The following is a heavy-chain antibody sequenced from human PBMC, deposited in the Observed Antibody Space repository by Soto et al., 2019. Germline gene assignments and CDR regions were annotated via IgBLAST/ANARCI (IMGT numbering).Heavy chain of an antibody. D-gene: IGHD3-9*01. CDR2: IKSKTDGGTT. CDR1: GFTFSNAW. J-gene: IGHJ6*02. CDR3: TTVDSTPPGRYFDIYYYYGMDV. V-gene: IGHV3-15*07. Sequence: GSLRLSCAASGFTFSNAWMNWVRQAPGKGLEWVGRIKSKTDGGTTDYAAPVKGRFTISRDDSKNTLYLQTNSLKTEDTAVYYCTTVDSTPPGRYFDIYYYYGMDVWGQGTTVTV.